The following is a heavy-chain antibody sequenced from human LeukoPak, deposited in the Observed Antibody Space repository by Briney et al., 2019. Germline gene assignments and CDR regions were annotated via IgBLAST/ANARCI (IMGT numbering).Heavy chain of an antibody. V-gene: IGHV3-74*01. CDR1: GFTFSSYW. J-gene: IGHJ4*02. CDR2: ISSDGTST. D-gene: IGHD4-17*01. CDR3: TRVHYGDYVDY. Sequence: GGSLRLSCAASGFTFSSYWMHWVRQAPGKGLVWVSRISSDGTSTIYADSVKGRFTISIDNAKNTLYLQMNSLRAEDTAVYHCTRVHYGDYVDYWGQGTLVTVSS.